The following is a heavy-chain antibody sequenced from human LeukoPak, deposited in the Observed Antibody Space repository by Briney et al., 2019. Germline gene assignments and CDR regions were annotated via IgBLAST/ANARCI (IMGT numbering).Heavy chain of an antibody. CDR3: ARTTRMTTANSYFDY. J-gene: IGHJ4*02. CDR1: GYTFTGYY. Sequence: GASVKVSCKASGYTFTGYYMHWVRQAPGQGLEWMGWINAGNGNTKYSQKFQGRVTITRDTSASTAYMELSSLRSEDTAVYYCARTTRMTTANSYFDYWGQGTLVTVSS. D-gene: IGHD4-17*01. V-gene: IGHV1-3*01. CDR2: INAGNGNT.